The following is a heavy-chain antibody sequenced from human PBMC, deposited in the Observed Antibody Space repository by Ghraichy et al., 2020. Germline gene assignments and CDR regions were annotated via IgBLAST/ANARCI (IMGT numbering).Heavy chain of an antibody. D-gene: IGHD6-19*01. CDR2: IIPIFGTA. CDR3: ARPTVLGIRGSGFPHYYYGMDV. CDR1: GGTFSSYA. J-gene: IGHJ6*02. V-gene: IGHV1-69*13. Sequence: SVKVSCKASGGTFSSYAISWVRQAPGQGLEWMGGIIPIFGTANYAQKFQGRVTITADESTSTAYMELSSLRSDDTAVYYCARPTVLGIRGSGFPHYYYGMDVWGQGTTVTVSS.